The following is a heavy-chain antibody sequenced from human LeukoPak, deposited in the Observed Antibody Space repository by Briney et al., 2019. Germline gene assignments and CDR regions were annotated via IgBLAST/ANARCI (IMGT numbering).Heavy chain of an antibody. CDR2: ISSSGSTI. V-gene: IGHV3-48*03. CDR3: ARFYYYDSSGNYMDV. J-gene: IGHJ6*03. D-gene: IGHD3-22*01. Sequence: GGSLRLSCAVSGFTFSSNWMSWVRQAPGKGLEWVSYISSSGSTIYYADSVKGRFTISRENAKNSLYLQMNSLRAEDTAVYYCARFYYYDSSGNYMDVWGKGTTVTISS. CDR1: GFTFSSNW.